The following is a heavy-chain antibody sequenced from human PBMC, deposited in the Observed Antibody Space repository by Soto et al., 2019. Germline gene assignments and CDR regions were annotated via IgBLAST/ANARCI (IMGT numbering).Heavy chain of an antibody. Sequence: GGSLRLSCAASGFTFSTYGMHWVRQAPGKGLEWVSGISGSGDSTYYADSVKGRFTVSRDNSKNTLYLQMNSLRAEDTAVFYCAKERSSGWSFDYWGQGTLVTVSS. CDR2: ISGSGDST. CDR1: GFTFSTYG. V-gene: IGHV3-23*01. CDR3: AKERSSGWSFDY. D-gene: IGHD6-19*01. J-gene: IGHJ4*02.